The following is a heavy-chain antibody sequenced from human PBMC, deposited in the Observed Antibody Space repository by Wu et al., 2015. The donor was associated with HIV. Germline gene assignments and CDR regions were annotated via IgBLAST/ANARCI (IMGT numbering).Heavy chain of an antibody. V-gene: IGHV1-2*02. CDR2: INADSGDI. D-gene: IGHD3-3*01. Sequence: QVQLVQSGAEVKKPGASVKVSCKASGYTFSDYNIHWVRQAPGQGLEWMGWINADSGDIKYSQKFQGRVTMTRDTSISTAYMELSRLRSDDTAVYYCASTIFGVVILDYYMDVWGKGTTVTVSS. CDR3: ASTIFGVVILDYYMDV. J-gene: IGHJ6*03. CDR1: GYTFSDYN.